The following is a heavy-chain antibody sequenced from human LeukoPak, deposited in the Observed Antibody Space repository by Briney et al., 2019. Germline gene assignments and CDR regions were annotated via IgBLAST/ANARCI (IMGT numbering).Heavy chain of an antibody. D-gene: IGHD6-19*01. Sequence: SETLSLTCTVSGGSIDSYHWSWIRHPAGRGLEWIGRIYTSGSTNYNPSLKSRVTMSVDTSKNQFSLKLSPVTAADTAVYYCARVAQKLERIALAATSEWRANWYFDLWGRGTLVTVSS. V-gene: IGHV4-4*07. CDR1: GGSIDSYH. CDR2: IYTSGST. J-gene: IGHJ2*01. CDR3: ARVAQKLERIALAATSEWRANWYFDL.